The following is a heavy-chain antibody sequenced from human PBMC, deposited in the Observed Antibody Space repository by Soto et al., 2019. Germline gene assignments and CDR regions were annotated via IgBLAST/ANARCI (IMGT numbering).Heavy chain of an antibody. CDR2: IWYDGSNK. J-gene: IGHJ3*02. V-gene: IGHV3-33*01. CDR3: ARGAPVYDILTGGDDAIDI. D-gene: IGHD3-9*01. Sequence: PGGSLRLSCAASGFTFSSYGMHWVRQAPGKGLEWVAVIWYDGSNKYYADSVKGRFTISRDNSKNTLYLQMNSLRAEDTAVYYCARGAPVYDILTGGDDAIDIWGQGTMVTVSS. CDR1: GFTFSSYG.